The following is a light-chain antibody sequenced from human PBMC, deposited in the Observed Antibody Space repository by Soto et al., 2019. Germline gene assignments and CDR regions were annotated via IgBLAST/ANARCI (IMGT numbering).Light chain of an antibody. CDR3: QQYGDSPPNT. CDR2: AAS. J-gene: IGKJ2*01. CDR1: QSVNSRF. Sequence: EIVLTQSPGTLSLSPGESATLSCRASQSVNSRFLAWYQHKPGQAPRLLIYAASTRATGIPDRFSCSASGTDFTLTISRLEPEDFAVYYCQQYGDSPPNTFGQGTKLEIK. V-gene: IGKV3-20*01.